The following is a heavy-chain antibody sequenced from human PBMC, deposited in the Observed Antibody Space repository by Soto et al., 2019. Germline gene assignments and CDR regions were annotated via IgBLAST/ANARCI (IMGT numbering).Heavy chain of an antibody. V-gene: IGHV3-30*13. D-gene: IGHD6-19*01. CDR1: GITFSDFG. CDR2: ISKYEDEN. Sequence: VGSLRLSCTASGITFSDFGMHWVRQAPGKGLEWVAVISKYEDENFYADSVKGRFTLSRDNSNNILYLQLNSLRTEDTAVYYCARGLAVSVSGTLVGLNVESWGKGTLVTVSS. CDR3: ARGLAVSVSGTLVGLNVES. J-gene: IGHJ5*02.